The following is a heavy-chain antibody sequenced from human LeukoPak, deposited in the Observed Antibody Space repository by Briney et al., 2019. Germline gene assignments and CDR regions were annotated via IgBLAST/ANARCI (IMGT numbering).Heavy chain of an antibody. Sequence: ASVRVSCKASGYTFTSYEIMWGRQATGQGLERMGWMNPNSGDTGYAQKFQGRVTMNRNTSKSTAYMDLSSLRSEDTAVYYRARAPRQLSYYYGLDVWGQGTTVTVSS. CDR2: MNPNSGDT. D-gene: IGHD5-18*01. V-gene: IGHV1-8*01. CDR3: ARAPRQLSYYYGLDV. J-gene: IGHJ6*02. CDR1: GYTFTSYE.